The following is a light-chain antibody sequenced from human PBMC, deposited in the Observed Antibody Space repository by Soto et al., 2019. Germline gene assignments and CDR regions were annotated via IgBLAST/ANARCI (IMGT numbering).Light chain of an antibody. J-gene: IGLJ1*01. V-gene: IGLV1-40*01. CDR1: SSNIGAGYD. Sequence: QSALTQPPSVSGAPGQRITITCTGRSSNIGAGYDVHWYQQLPGTAPKLLIYGNTNRPSGVPDRFSGSKSGNTASLTISGLQAEDEAEYYCSSYTNINTRACVFGTGTKLTVL. CDR3: SSYTNINTRACV. CDR2: GNT.